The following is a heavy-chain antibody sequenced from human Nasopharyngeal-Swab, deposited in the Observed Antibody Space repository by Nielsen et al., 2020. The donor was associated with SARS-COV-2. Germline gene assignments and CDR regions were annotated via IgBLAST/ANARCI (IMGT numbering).Heavy chain of an antibody. D-gene: IGHD3-22*01. V-gene: IGHV4-30-2*01. J-gene: IGHJ3*02. CDR2: IYHSGST. CDR1: GGSISSGGYY. Sequence: SETLSLTCAVSGGSISSGGYYWSWIRQPPGEGLEWIGYIYHSGSTYYNPSLKSRVTISVDRSKNQFSLKLSSVTAADTAVYYCARDRGTMTTDDAFDIWGQGTMVTVSS. CDR3: ARDRGTMTTDDAFDI.